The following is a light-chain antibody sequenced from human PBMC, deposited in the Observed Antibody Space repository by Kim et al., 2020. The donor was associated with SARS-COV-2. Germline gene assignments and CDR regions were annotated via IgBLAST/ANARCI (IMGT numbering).Light chain of an antibody. CDR2: GAS. J-gene: IGKJ3*01. CDR1: QSVSSSY. V-gene: IGKV3-20*01. Sequence: SPGGRATLSCRASQSVSSSYLAWYQQKPGQAPRLLIYGASSRATGIPDRFSGSGSGTDFTLTISRLEPEDFAVHYCQQYGSSAFTFGPGTKVDIK. CDR3: QQYGSSAFT.